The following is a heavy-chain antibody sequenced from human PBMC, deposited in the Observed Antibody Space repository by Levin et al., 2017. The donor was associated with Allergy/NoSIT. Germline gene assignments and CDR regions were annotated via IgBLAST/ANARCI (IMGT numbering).Heavy chain of an antibody. J-gene: IGHJ6*02. Sequence: ASVKVSCKASGYTFSSYGISWVRRAPGQGLEWMGWISGYNGKTNYAQKFQGRVTMTTDTSTGTAYMDLRSLRSDDTDVYFCARYGYDSSGYSPYYYDGLDVWGQGTSVTVSS. CDR3: ARYGYDSSGYSPYYYDGLDV. CDR2: ISGYNGKT. D-gene: IGHD3-22*01. V-gene: IGHV1-18*01. CDR1: GYTFSSYG.